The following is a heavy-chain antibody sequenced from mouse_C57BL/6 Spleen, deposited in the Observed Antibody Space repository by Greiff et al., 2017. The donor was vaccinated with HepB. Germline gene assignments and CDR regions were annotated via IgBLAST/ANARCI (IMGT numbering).Heavy chain of an antibody. V-gene: IGHV5-17*01. CDR2: ISSGSSTI. J-gene: IGHJ1*03. CDR3: ARQTGTRYFDV. Sequence: EVKLVESGGGLVKPGGSLKLSCAASGFTFSDYGMHWVRQAPEKGLEWVAYISSGSSTIYYADTVKGRFTISRDNAKNTLFLQMTSLMSEDTAMYYCARQTGTRYFDVWGTGTTVTVSS. D-gene: IGHD4-1*01. CDR1: GFTFSDYG.